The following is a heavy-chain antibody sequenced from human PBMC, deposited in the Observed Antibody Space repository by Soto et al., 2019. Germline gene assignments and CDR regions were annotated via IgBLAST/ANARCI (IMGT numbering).Heavy chain of an antibody. J-gene: IGHJ4*02. CDR3: AREFYDSSGYSDYFDY. Sequence: GESLKISCKGSGYSFTSYWIGWVRQMPGKGLEWMGIIYPGDSDTRYSPSFQGQVTISADKSISTAYLQWSSLKASDTAMYYCAREFYDSSGYSDYFDYWGQGALVTVSS. CDR1: GYSFTSYW. V-gene: IGHV5-51*01. CDR2: IYPGDSDT. D-gene: IGHD3-22*01.